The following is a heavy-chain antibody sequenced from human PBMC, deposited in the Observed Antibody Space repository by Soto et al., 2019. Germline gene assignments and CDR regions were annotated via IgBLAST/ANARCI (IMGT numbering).Heavy chain of an antibody. CDR1: GGSISSGGYY. D-gene: IGHD3-3*01. V-gene: IGHV4-31*03. CDR2: IYYSGST. J-gene: IGHJ5*02. CDR3: ARATSILSGSDTSEFDP. Sequence: SETLSLTCTVSGGSISSGGYYWSWIRQHPGKGLEWIGYIYYSGSTYYNPSLKSRVTISVDTSKNQFSLKLSSVTAADTAVYYCARATSILSGSDTSEFDPWGQGTLVTVSS.